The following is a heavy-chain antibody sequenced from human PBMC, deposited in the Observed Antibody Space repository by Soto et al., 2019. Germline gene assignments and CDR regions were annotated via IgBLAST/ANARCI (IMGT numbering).Heavy chain of an antibody. CDR2: ISAYNGNT. CDR1: GYTFTSYG. V-gene: IGHV1-18*01. Sequence: ASVKVSCKASGYTFTSYGISWVRQAPGQGLEWMGWISAYNGNTNYAQKLQGRVTMTTDTSTSTAYMELRSLRSDDTAVYYCARDYYGSGSYYMSYYYYMDVWGKGTTVTVSS. J-gene: IGHJ6*03. D-gene: IGHD3-10*01. CDR3: ARDYYGSGSYYMSYYYYMDV.